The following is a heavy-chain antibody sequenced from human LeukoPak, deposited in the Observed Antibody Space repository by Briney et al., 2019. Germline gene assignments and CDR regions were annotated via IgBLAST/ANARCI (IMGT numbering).Heavy chain of an antibody. CDR2: IHCDSSSI. V-gene: IGHV3-48*01. Sequence: PGGSLRLSCAASGFTFNTYNMNWVRQAPGKGLEWVSYIHCDSSSIYYADPVKGRFTISRDNAKNSLFLHMSSLRAEDTAVYYCAGRYTSGWGFDPWGQETLVTVSS. CDR1: GFTFNTYN. D-gene: IGHD6-19*01. J-gene: IGHJ5*02. CDR3: AGRYTSGWGFDP.